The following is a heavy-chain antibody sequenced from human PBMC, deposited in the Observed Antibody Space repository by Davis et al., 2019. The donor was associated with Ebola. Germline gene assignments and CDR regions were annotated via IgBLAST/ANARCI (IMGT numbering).Heavy chain of an antibody. CDR2: IYYSGST. V-gene: IGHV4-59*12. Sequence: PSETLSLTCTVSGGSISSYYWSWIRQPPGKGLEWIGYIYYSGSTNYNPSLKSRVTISVDTSNTSKDQFSLKLSSVTAADTAVYYCARLGAAAGTYFDYWGQGALIAVSS. CDR3: ARLGAAAGTYFDY. J-gene: IGHJ4*02. D-gene: IGHD6-13*01. CDR1: GGSISSYY.